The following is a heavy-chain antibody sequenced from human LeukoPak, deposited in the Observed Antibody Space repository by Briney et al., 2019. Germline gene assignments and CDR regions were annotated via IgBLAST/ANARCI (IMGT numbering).Heavy chain of an antibody. CDR3: ARHGRANGRTTIAFFKGRRERYDWVDP. J-gene: IGHJ5*02. D-gene: IGHD5-24*01. CDR1: GGSISGSPYS. V-gene: IGHV4-39*01. Sequence: SETLSLTCSVSGGSISGSPYSWGWIRLPPGKGLEWIGAISYTGTIYYNPSLRSRVTMSLDTSKNQFSLQLNPVTAADTAVYYCARHGRANGRTTIAFFKGRRERYDWVDPWGQGTLVTVSS. CDR2: ISYTGTI.